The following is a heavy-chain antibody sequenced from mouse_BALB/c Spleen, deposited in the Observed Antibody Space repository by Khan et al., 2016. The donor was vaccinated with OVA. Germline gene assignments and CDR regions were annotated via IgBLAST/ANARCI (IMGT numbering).Heavy chain of an antibody. CDR3: AKGVWSYYYALDY. CDR1: GFSLSDYG. CDR2: IWGGGST. J-gene: IGHJ4*01. Sequence: QVHLKQSGPGLVAPSQSLSITCTVSGFSLSDYGVSWIRQPPGKGLEWLGVIWGGGSTYYNSALKSRLSISKDNSKSQVFLKMSSLQSDDTAMFYCAKGVWSYYYALDYWGQGTSVTVSS. V-gene: IGHV2-6-5*01.